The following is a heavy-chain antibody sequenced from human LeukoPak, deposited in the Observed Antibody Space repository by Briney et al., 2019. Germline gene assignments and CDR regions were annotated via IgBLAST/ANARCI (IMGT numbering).Heavy chain of an antibody. D-gene: IGHD4-17*01. V-gene: IGHV4-4*02. J-gene: IGHJ4*02. CDR1: GDSISSKW. CDR3: AKGQASVTYKYFFDY. Sequence: SETLSLTCAVFGDSISSKWWRWVRQPPGKGLEWIGDIYHTGKTNYNPSLKSRVTISVDNSKHQSFLNLSSVTAADTAVYYCAKGQASVTYKYFFDYWGQGTLVTVSS. CDR2: IYHTGKT.